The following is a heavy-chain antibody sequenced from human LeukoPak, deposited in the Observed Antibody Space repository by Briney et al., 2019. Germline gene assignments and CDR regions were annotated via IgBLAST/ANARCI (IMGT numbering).Heavy chain of an antibody. J-gene: IGHJ3*02. V-gene: IGHV3-11*01. D-gene: IGHD2-15*01. CDR2: ISTSGNVI. Sequence: GGSLRLSCAASGFTLSDYYVNWIRQAPGKGLEWLSYISTSGNVIYCADSVKGRFTISRDNAKNSLYLQMNSLRAEDTAVYYCAKSFCSGGYCYQSAFDIWGQGTLVTVSS. CDR3: AKSFCSGGYCYQSAFDI. CDR1: GFTLSDYY.